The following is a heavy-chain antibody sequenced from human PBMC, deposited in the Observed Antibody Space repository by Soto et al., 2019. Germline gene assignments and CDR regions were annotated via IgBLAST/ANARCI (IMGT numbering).Heavy chain of an antibody. CDR3: ARLFTVTTDYYFGMDV. V-gene: IGHV4-4*07. Sequence: VQLRESGPGLVKPSETLSLSCTVSGGSISGSYWSWVRQPAGKGLEWIGRIYSSGSSNYNPSLNSRLTMSPDTSKNQFSLKLRSVTAADTAIYYCARLFTVTTDYYFGMDVWGQGTTVTVSS. CDR1: GGSISGSY. J-gene: IGHJ6*02. CDR2: IYSSGSS. D-gene: IGHD4-17*01.